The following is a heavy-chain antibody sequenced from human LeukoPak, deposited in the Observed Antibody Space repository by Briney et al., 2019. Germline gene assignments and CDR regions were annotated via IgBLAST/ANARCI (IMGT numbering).Heavy chain of an antibody. CDR1: GGAISGYY. V-gene: IGHV4-59*08. CDR3: ARLGYCSGGRCLNDY. CDR2: IHYSGST. D-gene: IGHD2-15*01. J-gene: IGHJ4*02. Sequence: SETLSLTCTVSGGAISGYYWNWIRQPPGNGLDWIGHIHYSGSTNYNPSLKSRVTISVDTSENQFSLKLSSVTAADTAVYYCARLGYCSGGRCLNDYWGQGTLVTVSS.